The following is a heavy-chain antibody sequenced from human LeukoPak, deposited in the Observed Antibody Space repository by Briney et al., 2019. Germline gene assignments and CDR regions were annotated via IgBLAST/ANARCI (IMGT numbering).Heavy chain of an antibody. Sequence: ASVKVSCKASGYTFIDYYIHWVRQAPGQGLEWMGWNNPNSGATDYARKFQDRVTMTRDTSTNTAYMELSGLRSDDTAVYYCARECPPGTSCYRSFDYWGQGTLVTVSS. D-gene: IGHD2-2*01. CDR3: ARECPPGTSCYRSFDY. V-gene: IGHV1-2*02. CDR2: NNPNSGAT. CDR1: GYTFIDYY. J-gene: IGHJ4*02.